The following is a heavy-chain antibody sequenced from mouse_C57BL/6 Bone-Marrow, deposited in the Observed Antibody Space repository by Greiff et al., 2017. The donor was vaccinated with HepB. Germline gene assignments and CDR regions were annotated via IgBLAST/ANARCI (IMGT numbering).Heavy chain of an antibody. V-gene: IGHV14-4*01. CDR3: TTTYYHYYAMDY. CDR1: GFNIKDDY. CDR2: IDPENGDT. Sequence: EVQLKESGAELVRPGASVKLSCTASGFNIKDDYMHWVKQRPEQGLEWIGWIDPENGDTEYASKFQGKATITADTSSNTAYLQLSSLTSEDTAVYYCTTTYYHYYAMDYWGQGTSVTVSS. D-gene: IGHD2-10*01. J-gene: IGHJ4*01.